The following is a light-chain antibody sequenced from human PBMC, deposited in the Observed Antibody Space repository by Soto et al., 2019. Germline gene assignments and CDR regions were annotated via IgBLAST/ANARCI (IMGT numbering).Light chain of an antibody. CDR1: SSNIGSNY. V-gene: IGLV1-47*01. Sequence: SVLTQPPSASGTPGQRVTISCSGSSSNIGSNYVYWYQQLPGTAPKLLIYRSNQRPSGVPDRFSGSKSDTSASLAISGLRSEDEAYYYCVAWDDRLSGVIFGGGTKLTVL. J-gene: IGLJ2*01. CDR2: RSN. CDR3: VAWDDRLSGVI.